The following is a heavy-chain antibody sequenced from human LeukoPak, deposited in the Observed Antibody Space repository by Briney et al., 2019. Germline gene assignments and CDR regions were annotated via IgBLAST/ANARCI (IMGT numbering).Heavy chain of an antibody. Sequence: GGSLRLSCVASGFSFSIFGMGWVRQAPGKGPEWVSDISAVDTATFYAASVKGRFTISRDNSKNTLFLQLGSLRAEDTAVYYCARDRDDGNHFDHWGQGTLVTVSS. CDR2: ISAVDTAT. J-gene: IGHJ4*02. D-gene: IGHD4-23*01. CDR3: ARDRDDGNHFDH. V-gene: IGHV3-23*01. CDR1: GFSFSIFG.